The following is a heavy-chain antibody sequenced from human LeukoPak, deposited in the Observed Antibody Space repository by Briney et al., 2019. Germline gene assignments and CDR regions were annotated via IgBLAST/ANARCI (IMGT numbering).Heavy chain of an antibody. D-gene: IGHD3-22*01. Sequence: GGSLRLSCAASGFTFSSYAMSWVRQAPGKGLEWVSAISGSGCSTYYADSVKGRFTISRDNSKNTLYLQMNSLRAEDTAVYYCAKTDYYDSSGYGRVFDYWGQGTLVTVSS. CDR3: AKTDYYDSSGYGRVFDY. CDR2: ISGSGCST. V-gene: IGHV3-23*01. CDR1: GFTFSSYA. J-gene: IGHJ4*02.